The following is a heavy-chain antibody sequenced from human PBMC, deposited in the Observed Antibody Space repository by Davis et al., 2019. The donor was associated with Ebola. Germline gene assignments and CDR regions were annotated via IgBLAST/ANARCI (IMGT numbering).Heavy chain of an antibody. Sequence: GESLKISCVASGFAFSDFYMSWVRQAPGKGLEWLAHINTDGSTITYGGSMQGRFTVSRDNAKDSLYLQINRLRVDDTAVYYCVKGGGSLMTHWGQGTLVTVSS. D-gene: IGHD2-21*02. V-gene: IGHV3-11*01. CDR1: GFAFSDFY. CDR2: INTDGSTI. J-gene: IGHJ4*02. CDR3: VKGGGSLMTH.